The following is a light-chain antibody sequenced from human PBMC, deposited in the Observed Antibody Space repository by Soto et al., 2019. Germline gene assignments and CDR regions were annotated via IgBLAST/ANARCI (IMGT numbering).Light chain of an antibody. CDR2: GAS. J-gene: IGKJ2*01. CDR1: QSVSSSY. V-gene: IGKV3-20*01. Sequence: ENVLTQSPGTLSLSPGERATLSCRASQSVSSSYLAWYQQKPGQAPSLLIYGASSRATGIPDRFSGSGSGPDFSLTISRLEPQDFAVYYCQQFVSSPPMFTFGRGTKLESK. CDR3: QQFVSSPPMFT.